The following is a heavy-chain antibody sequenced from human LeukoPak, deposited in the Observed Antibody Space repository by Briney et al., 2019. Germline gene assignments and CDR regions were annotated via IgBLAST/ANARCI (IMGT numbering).Heavy chain of an antibody. CDR3: ARDRYCSGGSCLDY. J-gene: IGHJ4*02. V-gene: IGHV3-21*01. Sequence: GGSLRLSCAASGFTFSSYSMNWVRQAPGKGLEWVSSISSSSSYIYYADSVKGRFTISRDNAKNSLYLQVNSLRAEDTAVYYCARDRYCSGGSCLDYWGQGTLVTVSS. CDR1: GFTFSSYS. D-gene: IGHD2-15*01. CDR2: ISSSSSYI.